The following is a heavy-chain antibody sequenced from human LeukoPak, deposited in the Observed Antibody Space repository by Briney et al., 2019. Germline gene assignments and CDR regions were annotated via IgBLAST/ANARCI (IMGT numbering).Heavy chain of an antibody. CDR1: GYTFTTYW. J-gene: IGHJ4*02. CDR3: ARRMAAAGSPFHY. D-gene: IGHD6-13*01. CDR2: IYPGDSDT. Sequence: GESLKISCKGSGYTFTTYWIGWVRQMPGRGLEWLGIIYPGDSDTRYSPSFQGQVTLSADKSISTAYLQWSSLKASDTAMYYCARRMAAAGSPFHYWGQGTLVTVSS. V-gene: IGHV5-51*01.